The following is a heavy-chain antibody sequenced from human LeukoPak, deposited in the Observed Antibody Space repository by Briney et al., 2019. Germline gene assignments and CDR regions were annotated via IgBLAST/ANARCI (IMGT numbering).Heavy chain of an antibody. CDR1: GFTFSSYW. D-gene: IGHD6-19*01. Sequence: GGSLRLSCAASGFTFSSYWMSWVRQAPGKGLEWVANIKQDGSETKYVDSVKGRFTISRDNARNLLHLQMNSLRAEDTAVYYCARVGYSSGWYGYWGQGTLVTVSS. J-gene: IGHJ4*02. CDR2: IKQDGSET. V-gene: IGHV3-7*01. CDR3: ARVGYSSGWYGY.